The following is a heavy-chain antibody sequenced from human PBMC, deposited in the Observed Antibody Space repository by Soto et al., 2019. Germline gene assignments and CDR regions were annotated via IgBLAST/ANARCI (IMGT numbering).Heavy chain of an antibody. V-gene: IGHV1-8*01. D-gene: IGHD3-16*01. J-gene: IGHJ6*03. CDR1: GYTFTSYD. Sequence: QVQLVQSGAEVKKPGASVKVSCKASGYTFTSYDINWVRQATGPVLEWMGWMNPNSVNTGYAQKFQGRVTMTRNSSISTAYMELRSLRSEATAVYYCARGYVEFGDDYYYYYMAVWGKGTTVTVSS. CDR2: MNPNSVNT. CDR3: ARGYVEFGDDYYYYYMAV.